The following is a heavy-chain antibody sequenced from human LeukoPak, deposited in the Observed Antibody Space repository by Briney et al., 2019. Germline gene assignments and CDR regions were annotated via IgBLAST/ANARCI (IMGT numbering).Heavy chain of an antibody. CDR3: ARYPRSSWYGGLGY. D-gene: IGHD6-13*01. J-gene: IGHJ4*02. CDR2: IIPIFGTA. V-gene: IGHV1-69*05. CDR1: GGTFSSYA. Sequence: SVKVSCKASGGTFSSYAISWVRQAPGQGLEWMGGIIPIFGTANYAQEFQGRVTITTDESTSTAYMELSSLRSEDTAVYYCARYPRSSWYGGLGYWGQGTLVTVSS.